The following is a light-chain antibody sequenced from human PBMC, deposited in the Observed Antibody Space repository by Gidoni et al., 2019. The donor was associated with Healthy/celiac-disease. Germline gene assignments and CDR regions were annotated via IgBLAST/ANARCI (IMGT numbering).Light chain of an antibody. CDR1: QSISSY. J-gene: IGKJ3*01. CDR3: QQSYSTPIT. V-gene: IGKV1-39*01. CDR2: GAS. Sequence: DIQMTQSPSSLSASVGDRVTITCRASQSISSYLNGYQQKPGKVPKLLIYGASSLQSGVPSRFRGSGSGTDFTLTISSLQPEDFATYYCQQSYSTPITFXPXTKVDIK.